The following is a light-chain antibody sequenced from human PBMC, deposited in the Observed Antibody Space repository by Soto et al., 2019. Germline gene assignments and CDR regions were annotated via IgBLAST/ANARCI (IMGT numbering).Light chain of an antibody. J-gene: IGKJ5*01. CDR1: QSIGTW. V-gene: IGKV1-9*01. CDR3: QQLNSYPQVT. CDR2: AAS. Sequence: DIQMTQSPSTLPASVGDRVTITCRASQSIGTWLAWYQQKPGKAPKLLIYAASTLQSGVPSRFSGSGSGTEFTLTISSLQPEDFATYYCQQLNSYPQVTFGQGTRLEIK.